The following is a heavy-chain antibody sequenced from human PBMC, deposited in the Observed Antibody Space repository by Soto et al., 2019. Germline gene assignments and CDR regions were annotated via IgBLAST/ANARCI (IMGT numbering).Heavy chain of an antibody. J-gene: IGHJ4*02. CDR2: IHHGGST. CDR3: TKNSAYALDY. Sequence: PXETLSLTCYVSGCSVSNNNWWSWVRQSPGEGLEWIGEIHHGGSTNYNPSLKSRVTISVDKSKNQFFLKLSSVTAADTAVYYCTKNSAYALDYWGQGALVTVSS. D-gene: IGHD5-12*01. CDR1: GCSVSNNNW. V-gene: IGHV4-4*02.